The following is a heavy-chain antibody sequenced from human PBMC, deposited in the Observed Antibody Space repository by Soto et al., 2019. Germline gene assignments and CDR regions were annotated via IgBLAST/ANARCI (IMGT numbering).Heavy chain of an antibody. J-gene: IGHJ6*03. D-gene: IGHD4-4*01. CDR3: ARDSISSYSSQRLGPYYMDV. CDR2: ISSSSSTI. CDR1: GFTFSSYS. V-gene: IGHV3-48*01. Sequence: PGGSLRLSCAASGFTFSSYSMNWVRQAPGKGLEWVSYISSSSSTIYYADSVKGRFTISRDNAKNSLYLQMNSLRAEDTAVYYCARDSISSYSSQRLGPYYMDVWGKGTTVTVSS.